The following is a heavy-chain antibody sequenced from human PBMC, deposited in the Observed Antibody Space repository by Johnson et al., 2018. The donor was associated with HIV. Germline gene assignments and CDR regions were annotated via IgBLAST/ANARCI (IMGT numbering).Heavy chain of an antibody. CDR1: GFTFSSYG. Sequence: QVQLVESGGGVVQPGRSLRLSCAASGFTFSSYGMHWVRQAPGKGLEWVAVIWYDGSNKYYADSVTGRFTISRDNSKNTLYLQMNSLRAEETAVYYCAKWGLGGGADAFDIWGQGTMVTVSS. CDR3: AKWGLGGGADAFDI. CDR2: IWYDGSNK. D-gene: IGHD3-16*01. J-gene: IGHJ3*02. V-gene: IGHV3-33*06.